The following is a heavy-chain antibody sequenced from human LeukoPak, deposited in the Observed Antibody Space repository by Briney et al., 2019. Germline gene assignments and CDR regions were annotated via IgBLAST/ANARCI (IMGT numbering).Heavy chain of an antibody. J-gene: IGHJ4*02. CDR2: ISYDGSNK. V-gene: IGHV3-30*04. D-gene: IGHD3/OR15-3a*01. CDR3: ARDYLYQMIFDDY. Sequence: RPGGSLRLSCAASGFTFSSYAMHWVRQAPGKGLEWVAVISYDGSNKYYADSVKGRFTIPRDNSKNTLYLQMNSLRAEDTAVYYCARDYLYQMIFDDYWGQGTLVTVSS. CDR1: GFTFSSYA.